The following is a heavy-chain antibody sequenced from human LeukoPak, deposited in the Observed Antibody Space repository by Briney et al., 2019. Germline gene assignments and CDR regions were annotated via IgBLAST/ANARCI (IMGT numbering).Heavy chain of an antibody. CDR3: ARGPPGTWDY. J-gene: IGHJ4*02. Sequence: GSLRLSCAVSGFTFSNYAMTWVRQAPGKGLEWIGRIYTSGSTNYNPSLKSRVTMSVDTSKNQFSLKLSSVTAADTAVYYCARGPPGTWDYWGQGTLVTVSS. V-gene: IGHV4-4*07. CDR2: IYTSGST. CDR1: GFTFSNYA. D-gene: IGHD6-13*01.